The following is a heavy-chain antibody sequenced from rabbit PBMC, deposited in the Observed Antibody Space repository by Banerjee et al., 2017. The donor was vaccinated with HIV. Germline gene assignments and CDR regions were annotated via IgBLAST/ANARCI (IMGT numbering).Heavy chain of an antibody. CDR1: GFSFSSNYY. V-gene: IGHV1S43*01. Sequence: QEQLVESGGGLVQPGGSLTLTCTASGFSFSSNYYMCWVRQAPGKGLQWIACINTSSGNTVYANWAKGRFTISKSTSLNTVTLQMTSLTVADTATYFCARSYAGKAITSLNLWGQGTLVTVS. J-gene: IGHJ4*01. CDR2: INTSSGNT. CDR3: ARSYAGKAITSLNL. D-gene: IGHD4-2*01.